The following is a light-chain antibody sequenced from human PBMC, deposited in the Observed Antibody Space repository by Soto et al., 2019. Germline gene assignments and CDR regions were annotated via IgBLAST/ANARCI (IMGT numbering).Light chain of an antibody. Sequence: QSALTQPASVSGSPGQSITISCTGTSSDVGGYNYVSWYQQHPGKAPKLMIYEVSNRPSGVSNRFSGSKSGNTASLTISGLQAEDEADYYCSSYTSISTLVFGTGTELTVL. J-gene: IGLJ1*01. CDR2: EVS. V-gene: IGLV2-14*01. CDR3: SSYTSISTLV. CDR1: SSDVGGYNY.